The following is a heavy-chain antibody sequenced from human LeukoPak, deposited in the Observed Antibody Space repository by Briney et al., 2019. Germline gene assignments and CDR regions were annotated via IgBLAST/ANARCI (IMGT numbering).Heavy chain of an antibody. CDR2: IYYSGST. Sequence: PSETLSLTCTVSGGSISRYYWTWIRQPPGKGLEWIEYIYYSGSTDYNPSLKSRVTISVDTSKNQFSLELSSVTAADTAVYYCARSPDYDSTGYDYWGQGTLVTVSS. D-gene: IGHD3-22*01. CDR1: GGSISRYY. V-gene: IGHV4-59*12. J-gene: IGHJ4*02. CDR3: ARSPDYDSTGYDY.